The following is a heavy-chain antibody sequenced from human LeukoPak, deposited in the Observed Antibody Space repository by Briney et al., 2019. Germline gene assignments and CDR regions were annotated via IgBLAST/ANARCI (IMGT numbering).Heavy chain of an antibody. D-gene: IGHD3-3*01. CDR3: VGTIFGVVTQYYMDV. CDR1: GGSISSGSYY. J-gene: IGHJ6*03. Sequence: PSETLSLTCAVSGGSISSGSYYWSWIRQPAGKGLEWIGRIYTSGSTNYNPSLKSRVTISVDTSKNQFFLKLSSVTAADTAVYYCVGTIFGVVTQYYMDVWGKGTTVTVSS. CDR2: IYTSGST. V-gene: IGHV4-61*02.